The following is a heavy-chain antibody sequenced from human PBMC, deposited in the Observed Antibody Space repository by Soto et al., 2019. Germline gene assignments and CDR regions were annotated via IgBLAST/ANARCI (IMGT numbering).Heavy chain of an antibody. CDR3: AKRRGEGYFDY. Sequence: LRLSCAASGFAFSSYVLSWVRRAPGKGLEWVSAISGSGADTYYADSVKGRFTISRDNSKNPLYLQMNSLRAEDTAVFYCAKRRGEGYFDYWGQGTLVTVSS. CDR2: ISGSGADT. J-gene: IGHJ4*02. V-gene: IGHV3-23*01. D-gene: IGHD3-16*01. CDR1: GFAFSSYV.